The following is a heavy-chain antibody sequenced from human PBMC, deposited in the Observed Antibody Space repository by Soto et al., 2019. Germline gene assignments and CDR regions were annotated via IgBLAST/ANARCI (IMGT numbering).Heavy chain of an antibody. CDR3: ASNYLYYYGSGNTNSYGMDV. D-gene: IGHD3-10*01. Sequence: QVQLVQSGAEVKKPGASVKVSCKASGYTFTSYGISWVRQAPGQGLEWMGWISAYNGNTNYAQKLQGRVTMTTDTSTSTADMELRSLRTDDTAVYYCASNYLYYYGSGNTNSYGMDVWGQGTTVTVSS. CDR1: GYTFTSYG. J-gene: IGHJ6*02. V-gene: IGHV1-18*01. CDR2: ISAYNGNT.